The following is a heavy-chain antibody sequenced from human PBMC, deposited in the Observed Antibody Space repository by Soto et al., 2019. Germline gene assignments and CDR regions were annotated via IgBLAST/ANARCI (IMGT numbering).Heavy chain of an antibody. J-gene: IGHJ3*02. CDR3: ARTDGFDI. CDR1: GFTFSSYS. Sequence: GGSLRLSCAASGFTFSSYSMNWVRQAPGKGLEWVSYISSSSSNIYYADSVKGRFTISRDNAKNSLYLQMNSLRDDDTAVYYCARTDGFDIWGQGTMVTVSS. V-gene: IGHV3-48*02. CDR2: ISSSSSNI.